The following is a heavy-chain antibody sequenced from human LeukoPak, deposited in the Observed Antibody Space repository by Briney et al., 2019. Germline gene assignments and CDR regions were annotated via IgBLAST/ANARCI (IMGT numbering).Heavy chain of an antibody. CDR2: IIAMFGTA. CDR1: GGTFSSYA. V-gene: IGHV1-69*13. Sequence: ASVKVSCKASGGTFSSYAISWVRQAPGQGLEWIGGIIAMFGTANYAEKFQGRVTITADEPTSTVYMEVSSLRSEDTAVYSCASPSYITVTPYYYYGMDVWGQGTTVTVSS. CDR3: ASPSYITVTPYYYYGMDV. D-gene: IGHD1-20*01. J-gene: IGHJ6*02.